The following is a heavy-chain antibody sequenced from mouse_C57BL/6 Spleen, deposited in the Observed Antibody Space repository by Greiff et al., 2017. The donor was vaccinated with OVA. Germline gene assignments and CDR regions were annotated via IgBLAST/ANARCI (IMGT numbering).Heavy chain of an antibody. J-gene: IGHJ2*01. CDR2: IYPGSGST. CDR3: AREGPSHFDY. CDR1: GYTFTSYW. Sequence: QVHVKQPGAELVKPGASVKMSCKASGYTFTSYWITWVKQRPGQGLEWIGDIYPGSGSTNYNEKFKSKATLTVDTSSSTAYMQLSSLTSEDSAVYYCAREGPSHFDYWGQGTTLTVSS. D-gene: IGHD3-3*01. V-gene: IGHV1-55*01.